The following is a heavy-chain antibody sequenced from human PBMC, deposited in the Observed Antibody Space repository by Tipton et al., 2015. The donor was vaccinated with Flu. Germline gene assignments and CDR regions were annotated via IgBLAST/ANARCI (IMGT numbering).Heavy chain of an antibody. CDR2: YLPILRSS. CDR1: GDTFTSYA. V-gene: IGHV1-69*09. J-gene: IGHJ6*02. CDR3: AREWGCTTTNCFQSFYYGMDV. D-gene: IGHD2-2*01. Sequence: QVQLVQSGAEVKKPGSSVKVSCKVSGDTFTSYAVTWVRQAPGQGLEWMGRYLPILRSSNFAQKFQGRVSITADNPPTTVYLELSGLRSEDTAVYFCAREWGCTTTNCFQSFYYGMDVWGQGTPVTVSS.